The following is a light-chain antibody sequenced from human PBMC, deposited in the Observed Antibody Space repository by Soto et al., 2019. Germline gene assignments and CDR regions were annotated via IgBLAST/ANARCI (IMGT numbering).Light chain of an antibody. CDR2: DAS. CDR3: QQFNSYPT. J-gene: IGKJ1*01. CDR1: QGISSA. V-gene: IGKV1-13*02. Sequence: AIQLTQSPSSLSASGGDRVTITCRASQGISSALAWYQQKPGKAPKLLIYDASSLESGVPSRFSGSGSGTDFYLTISSLQPEDFATYYCQQFNSYPTFGQGTKVEI.